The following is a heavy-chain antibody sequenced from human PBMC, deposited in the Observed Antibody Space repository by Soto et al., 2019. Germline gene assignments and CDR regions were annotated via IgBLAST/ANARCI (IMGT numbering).Heavy chain of an antibody. CDR1: GYTFTSFY. CDR2: INPSDGST. J-gene: IGHJ5*02. D-gene: IGHD6-19*01. Sequence: ASVKVSCKASGYTFTSFYMHWVRQAPGQGLAWMGMINPSDGSTRYAQKFQGRVSMTRDTSTSTVYMELSSLRSEDTAVYYCARLGSSGWYSPWGQGTLVTVSS. V-gene: IGHV1-46*01. CDR3: ARLGSSGWYSP.